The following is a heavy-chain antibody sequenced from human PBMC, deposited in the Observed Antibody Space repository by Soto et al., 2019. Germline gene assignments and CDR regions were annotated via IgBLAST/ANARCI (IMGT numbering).Heavy chain of an antibody. CDR1: GGSISSNY. J-gene: IGHJ4*02. V-gene: IGHV4-59*01. D-gene: IGHD6-13*01. CDR2: VYNSGST. CDR3: ARYRREAVAGYTLDN. Sequence: SETLSLTCTVSGGSISSNYWTWIRQPPGKGLEWIGHVYNSGSTNYNPSLKSRVTISEDTSKSQFSLKVNSMTAADTAVYYCARYRREAVAGYTLDNWGQGILVTVSS.